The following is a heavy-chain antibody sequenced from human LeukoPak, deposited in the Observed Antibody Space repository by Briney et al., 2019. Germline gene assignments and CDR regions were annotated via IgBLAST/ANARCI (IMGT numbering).Heavy chain of an antibody. CDR1: GFTFSSYG. V-gene: IGHV3-30*18. CDR3: AKGLGLPDVFDI. CDR2: ISYDGSNK. J-gene: IGHJ3*02. D-gene: IGHD1-7*01. Sequence: GGSLRLSCAASGFTFSSYGMHWVRQAPGKGLEWVAVISYDGSNKYYADSVKGRFTISRDNSKNTLYLQMNSLRAEDTAVYYCAKGLGLPDVFDIWGQGTMVTVSS.